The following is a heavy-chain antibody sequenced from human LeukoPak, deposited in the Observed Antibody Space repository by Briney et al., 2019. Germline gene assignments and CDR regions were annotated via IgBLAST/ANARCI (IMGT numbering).Heavy chain of an antibody. Sequence: PGGSLRLSCAASGFTFSDYYMSWIRQAPGKGLEWVSYISSSGSTMYYADSVKGRFTISRDNAKNSLYLQMNSLRAEDTAVYYCARADCGGDCYYAFDIWGQGTMVTVSS. D-gene: IGHD2-21*02. CDR3: ARADCGGDCYYAFDI. J-gene: IGHJ3*02. CDR2: ISSSGSTM. V-gene: IGHV3-11*01. CDR1: GFTFSDYY.